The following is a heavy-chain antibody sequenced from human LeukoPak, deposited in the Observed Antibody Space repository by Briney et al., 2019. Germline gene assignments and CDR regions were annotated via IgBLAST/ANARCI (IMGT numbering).Heavy chain of an antibody. J-gene: IGHJ4*02. V-gene: IGHV3-20*04. D-gene: IGHD2-2*01. CDR1: GFPFQDSG. CDR3: ARQTRGYVYYFDY. CDR2: INWNGDTT. Sequence: GGSLRLSCAASGFPFQDSGLSWVRQAPGKGVEWISGINWNGDTTVYADSVKGRFTISRDNAKNSLYLQMNSLRADDTAFYYCARQTRGYVYYFDYWGQGTLVTVSS.